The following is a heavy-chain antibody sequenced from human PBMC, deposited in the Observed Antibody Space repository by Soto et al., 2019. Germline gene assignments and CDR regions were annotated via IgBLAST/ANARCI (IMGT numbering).Heavy chain of an antibody. CDR3: ARDLRIFGVVKEYAFEI. D-gene: IGHD3-3*01. CDR1: GGSISSYY. Sequence: PSETLSLTCSVPGGSISSYYWSWIRQPPGKGLEWIGYIYYSGSTNYNPSLKSRVTISVDTSKNQFSLKLSSVTAADTAVYYCARDLRIFGVVKEYAFEIWGQGTMVTVSS. J-gene: IGHJ3*02. CDR2: IYYSGST. V-gene: IGHV4-59*01.